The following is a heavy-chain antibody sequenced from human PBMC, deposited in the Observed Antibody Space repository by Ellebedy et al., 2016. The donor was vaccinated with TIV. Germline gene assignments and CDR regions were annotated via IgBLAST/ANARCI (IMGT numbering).Heavy chain of an antibody. J-gene: IGHJ4*02. V-gene: IGHV5-51*01. D-gene: IGHD5-12*01. CDR3: AGHHSPSYSGYDSFDY. CDR2: IYPGDSET. Sequence: KVSCKGSGYSFTTDWIAWVRQMPGKGLAWLGLIYPGDSETRYSPSFQGQVTFSADKSSSTAYLQWISLRASDTAMYFCAGHHSPSYSGYDSFDYWGQGTLVTVSA. CDR1: GYSFTTDW.